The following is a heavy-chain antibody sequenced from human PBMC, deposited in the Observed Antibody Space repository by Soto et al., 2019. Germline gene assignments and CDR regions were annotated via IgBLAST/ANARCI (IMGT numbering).Heavy chain of an antibody. CDR3: ARGGLLLFGEGYNWFDP. D-gene: IGHD3-10*01. V-gene: IGHV1-2*04. Sequence: QVQLVQSGAEVKKPGASVKVSCKASGYTFTGYYMHWVRQAPGQGLEWMGWINPNSGGTNYAQKFQGWVTMTRDTSISTAYMELSRLRSDDTAVYYRARGGLLLFGEGYNWFDPWGQGTLVTVSS. CDR1: GYTFTGYY. CDR2: INPNSGGT. J-gene: IGHJ5*02.